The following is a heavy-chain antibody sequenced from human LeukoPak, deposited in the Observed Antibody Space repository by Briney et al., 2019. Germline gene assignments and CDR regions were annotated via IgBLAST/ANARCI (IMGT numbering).Heavy chain of an antibody. CDR1: GGSISSSSYY. CDR2: IYYTGGT. D-gene: IGHD3-10*01. CDR3: ARVGYYGSGSSSDDY. J-gene: IGHJ4*02. Sequence: SETLSLTCTVSGGSISSSSYYWGWIRQPPGKGLEWIGSIYYTGGTYYSPSLKSRVTISVDTSKNQFSLKLSSVTAADTAVYYCARVGYYGSGSSSDDYWGQGTLVTVSS. V-gene: IGHV4-39*07.